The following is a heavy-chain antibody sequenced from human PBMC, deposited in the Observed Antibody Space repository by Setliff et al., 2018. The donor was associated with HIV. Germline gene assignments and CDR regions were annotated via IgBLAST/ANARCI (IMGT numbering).Heavy chain of an antibody. CDR1: GGSISSQY. CDR2: IYTSGST. CDR3: ARLFRWLQFPDRFDS. V-gene: IGHV4-4*08. D-gene: IGHD6-19*01. Sequence: SETLSLTCTVSGGSISSQYWSWIRQPPGKGLEWIGHIYTSGSTNYNPSLKSRVTISVDTSKNQFSLKLSSVTAADTAVYYCARLFRWLQFPDRFDSWGQGALVTVSS. J-gene: IGHJ4*02.